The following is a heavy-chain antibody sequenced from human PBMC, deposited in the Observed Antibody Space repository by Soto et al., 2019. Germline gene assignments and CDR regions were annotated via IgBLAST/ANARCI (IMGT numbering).Heavy chain of an antibody. V-gene: IGHV4-30-4*01. D-gene: IGHD2-15*01. CDR2: IYYSGST. CDR1: GGSISSGDYY. Sequence: QVQLQESGPGLVKPSQTLSLTCTVSGGSISSGDYYWSWIRQPPGKGLEWIWYIYYSGSTYYNPSLKRRVTISVDTSKNQFSLKLSSVTAADTAVYYCARAIVVVVAAHRASWFDPWGQGTLVTVSS. J-gene: IGHJ5*02. CDR3: ARAIVVVVAAHRASWFDP.